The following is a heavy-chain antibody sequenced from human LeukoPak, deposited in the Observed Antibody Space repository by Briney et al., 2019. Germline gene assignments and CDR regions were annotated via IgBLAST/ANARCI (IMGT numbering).Heavy chain of an antibody. CDR1: GFTFSSYA. CDR3: AKGGYDFWSGSDY. V-gene: IGHV3-23*01. Sequence: GGSLRLSCAASGFTFSSYAMSWVRQAPGKGLEWVSAISGSGGSTYYADSVKGRFTISRDNSKNTLYLQMNSLRAEDTGVYYCAKGGYDFWSGSDYWGQGTLVTVSS. D-gene: IGHD3-3*01. CDR2: ISGSGGST. J-gene: IGHJ4*02.